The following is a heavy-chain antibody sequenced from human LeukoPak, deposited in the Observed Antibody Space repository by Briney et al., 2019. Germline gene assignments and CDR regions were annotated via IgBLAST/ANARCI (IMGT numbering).Heavy chain of an antibody. CDR2: IYYSGST. CDR3: ARDRSHYDTLTGYLLGWFDP. V-gene: IGHV4-39*07. J-gene: IGHJ5*02. CDR1: GGSISSSSYY. Sequence: SETLSLTCTVSGGSISSSSYYWGWIRQPPGKGLEWIGSIYYSGSTYYNPSLKSRVTISVDTSKNQFSLKLSSVTAADTAVYYCARDRSHYDTLTGYLLGWFDPWGQGTLVTVSS. D-gene: IGHD3-9*01.